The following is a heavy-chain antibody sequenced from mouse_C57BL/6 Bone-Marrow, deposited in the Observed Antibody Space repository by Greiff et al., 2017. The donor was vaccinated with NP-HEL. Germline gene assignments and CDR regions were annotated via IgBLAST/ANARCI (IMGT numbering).Heavy chain of an antibody. D-gene: IGHD2-5*01. Sequence: EVKLEESGGGLVQPGGSMKLSCAASGFTFSDAWMDWVRQSPEKGLEWVAEIRNKANNHGTYYAESVKGRFTISRDDYKSSVYLQMNSLRAEDTGIYYCTYYSNYVGFAYWGQGTLVTVSA. V-gene: IGHV6-6*01. CDR1: GFTFSDAW. CDR2: IRNKANNHGT. J-gene: IGHJ3*01. CDR3: TYYSNYVGFAY.